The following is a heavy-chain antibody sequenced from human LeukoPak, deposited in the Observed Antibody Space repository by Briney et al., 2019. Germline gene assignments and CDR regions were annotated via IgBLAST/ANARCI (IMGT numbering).Heavy chain of an antibody. CDR1: GFTFSSYW. CDR2: IKQDGSEK. J-gene: IGHJ4*02. D-gene: IGHD3-22*01. Sequence: GGSLRLSCAASGFTFSSYWMSWVRQAPGKGLEWVANIKQDGSEKYYVDSVKGRFTISRDNAKNSLYLQMNSLRAEDTAVYYCARGVTYYYDSSGYRPDYFDYWGQGTLVTVSS. V-gene: IGHV3-7*01. CDR3: ARGVTYYYDSSGYRPDYFDY.